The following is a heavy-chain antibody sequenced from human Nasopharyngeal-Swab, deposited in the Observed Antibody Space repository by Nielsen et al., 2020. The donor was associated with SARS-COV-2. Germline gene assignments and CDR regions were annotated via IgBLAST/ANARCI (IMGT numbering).Heavy chain of an antibody. J-gene: IGHJ3*01. CDR1: GGSISSGGYF. CDR2: IHYTGNT. Sequence: SETLSLTCSVSGGSISSGGYFWSWIRQHPGKGLEWIGYIHYTGNTYYNPSLESRLTLSLDTSQNQFPLRLSSVTAPDTAVYYCAREVIEQAVSDAFDFWGQGTMVTVSS. D-gene: IGHD3-16*02. V-gene: IGHV4-31*02. CDR3: AREVIEQAVSDAFDF.